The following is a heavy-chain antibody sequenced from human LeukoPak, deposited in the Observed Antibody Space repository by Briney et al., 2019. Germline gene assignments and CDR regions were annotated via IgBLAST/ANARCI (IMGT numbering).Heavy chain of an antibody. CDR2: IKQDGSEK. CDR3: ARDCGILRIDCGDSLDI. Sequence: PGGSLRLSCAASGFTFSSYWMHWVRQAPGKGPEWVANIKQDGSEKYYVDSVKGRFSISRDNARNSLHLQMNSLRAEDTAVYYCARDCGILRIDCGDSLDIWGQGTMVTVSS. D-gene: IGHD2-21*01. V-gene: IGHV3-7*03. J-gene: IGHJ3*02. CDR1: GFTFSSYW.